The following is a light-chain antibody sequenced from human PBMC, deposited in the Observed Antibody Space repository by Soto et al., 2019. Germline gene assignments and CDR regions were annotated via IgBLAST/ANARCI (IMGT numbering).Light chain of an antibody. J-gene: IGLJ2*01. Sequence: QSALTQPDSVSGSPGQSITISCAGTSSDVGTYNRVSWYQQHPGKAPKLMIYDVTNRPSGVSDRFSGSKSGNTASLTISGLQAEDESHYYCSSFATSGTNVIFGGGTKVTVL. CDR2: DVT. V-gene: IGLV2-14*03. CDR1: SSDVGTYNR. CDR3: SSFATSGTNVI.